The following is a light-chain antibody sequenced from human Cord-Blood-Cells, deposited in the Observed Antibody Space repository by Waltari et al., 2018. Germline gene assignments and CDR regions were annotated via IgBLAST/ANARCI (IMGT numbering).Light chain of an antibody. CDR3: QQYYSTPGT. CDR2: WAS. V-gene: IGKV4-1*01. J-gene: IGKJ1*01. Sequence: DIVMTQSPDSLAVSPGDRATINRKSSQIVLYSSNNKNYLAWYQQKPGQPPKLLIYWASTRESGVPDRFSGSGSGTDFTLTISSLQAEDVAVYYCQQYYSTPGTFGQGTKVEIK. CDR1: QIVLYSSNNKNY.